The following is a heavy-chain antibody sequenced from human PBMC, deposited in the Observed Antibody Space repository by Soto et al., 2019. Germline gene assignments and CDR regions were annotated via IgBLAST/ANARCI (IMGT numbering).Heavy chain of an antibody. D-gene: IGHD3-10*01. CDR3: ARERPRDYYGSGNQGHAFDI. CDR1: GFTFSSYW. V-gene: IGHV3-7*04. J-gene: IGHJ3*02. Sequence: GGSLRLSCAASGFTFSSYWMSWVRQAPGKGLEWVANIKQDGSEKYYVDSVKGRFTISRDNAKNSLYLQMNSLRAEDTAVYYCARERPRDYYGSGNQGHAFDIWGKGTMVTVSS. CDR2: IKQDGSEK.